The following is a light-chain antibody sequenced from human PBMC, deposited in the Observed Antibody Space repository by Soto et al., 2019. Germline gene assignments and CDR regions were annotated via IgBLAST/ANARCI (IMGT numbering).Light chain of an antibody. CDR2: GAS. Sequence: EIVLTQSPGTLSLSPGERATLSCRVSQSVTSNYLAWYSQKPGQAPRLLIYGASSRVTGIPDRFSGSGSGTDFTLTLSRLEPEDFAMYYCQQYDSSPITFGQGTRLEIK. V-gene: IGKV3-20*01. CDR1: QSVTSNY. CDR3: QQYDSSPIT. J-gene: IGKJ5*01.